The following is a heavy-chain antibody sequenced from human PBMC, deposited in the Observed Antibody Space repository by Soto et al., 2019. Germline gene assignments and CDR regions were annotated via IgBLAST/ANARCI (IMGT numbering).Heavy chain of an antibody. V-gene: IGHV3-30*18. Sequence: GGSLRLSCAASGFTFRSYGMHWVRQAPGKGLEWVAVISYDGSNKYYADSVKGRFTISRDNSKNTLYLQMNSLRAEDTAVYYCAKDILTGYSLNWFDLWGQGTLVPVSS. J-gene: IGHJ5*02. CDR3: AKDILTGYSLNWFDL. CDR2: ISYDGSNK. CDR1: GFTFRSYG. D-gene: IGHD3-9*01.